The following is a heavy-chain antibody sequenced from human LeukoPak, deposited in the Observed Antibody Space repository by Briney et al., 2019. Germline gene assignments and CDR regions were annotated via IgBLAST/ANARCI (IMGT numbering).Heavy chain of an antibody. CDR2: ITSSGSYI. CDR3: ARAEALKFRDFDY. CDR1: GFTFSNYS. J-gene: IGHJ4*02. Sequence: GGSLRLFCAASGFTFSNYSMNWVRQAPGKGLEWVSSITSSGSYIYYADSVKGRFTISRDNARNSLYLQMNSLRAEDTAIYYCARAEALKFRDFDYWGQGTLVTVSS. V-gene: IGHV3-21*01.